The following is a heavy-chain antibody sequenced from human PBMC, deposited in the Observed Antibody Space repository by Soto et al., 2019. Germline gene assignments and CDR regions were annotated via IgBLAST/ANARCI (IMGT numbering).Heavy chain of an antibody. CDR3: ARASYDTAGYGLDP. CDR2: IYYSGSI. J-gene: IGHJ5*02. D-gene: IGHD3-22*01. CDR1: GGSISRGY. Sequence: QVHLQESGPGLVKPSETLSLTCSVSGGSISRGYWTWIRQPPGKGLEWIGYIYYSGSINYNPSLASRVIISVDTSKNQFSLRLSSVTAADTAVYYCARASYDTAGYGLDPWGQGALVTVSS. V-gene: IGHV4-59*01.